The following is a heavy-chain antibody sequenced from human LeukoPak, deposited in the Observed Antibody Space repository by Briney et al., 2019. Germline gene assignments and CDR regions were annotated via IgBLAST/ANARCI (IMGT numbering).Heavy chain of an antibody. Sequence: GGSLRLSCAASGFTFSSYAMIWVRQAPGKGLEWVSGISGSGGSTHYADSVKGRFTLSRDNSKNTLYLQMNSLRAEDTAAYYCARSFRPCSSTSCYFSFDFWGQGIQVAVSS. D-gene: IGHD2-2*01. J-gene: IGHJ4*02. CDR3: ARSFRPCSSTSCYFSFDF. V-gene: IGHV3-23*01. CDR2: ISGSGGST. CDR1: GFTFSSYA.